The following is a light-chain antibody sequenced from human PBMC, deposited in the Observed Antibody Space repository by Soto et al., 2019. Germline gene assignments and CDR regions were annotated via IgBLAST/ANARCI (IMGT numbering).Light chain of an antibody. J-gene: IGLJ3*02. Sequence: QSVLAQPASVSGSPGQSITISCTGTSSDIGDSNFVSWYQHHPGKAPKLLIYEVYKRPSGVPDRFSGSKSGKTASLTVSGLQADDEADYYCSSYVGNNNLVFGGGTQLTVL. CDR3: SSYVGNNNLV. CDR1: SSDIGDSNF. CDR2: EVY. V-gene: IGLV2-8*01.